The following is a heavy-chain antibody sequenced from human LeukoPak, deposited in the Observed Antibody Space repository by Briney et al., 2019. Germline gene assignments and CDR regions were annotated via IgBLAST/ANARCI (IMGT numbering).Heavy chain of an antibody. D-gene: IGHD3-22*01. CDR3: AKAPGIDDSSPFDS. J-gene: IGHJ4*02. CDR1: GFTFSSYG. CDR2: ISYDGSNK. V-gene: IGHV3-30*18. Sequence: PGRSLRLSCAASGFTFSSYGMHWVRQAPGKGLEWVAVISYDGSNKYYADSVKGRFTISRDNSKNTLYLQMNSLRAEDTAVYYCAKAPGIDDSSPFDSWGQGTLVTVSS.